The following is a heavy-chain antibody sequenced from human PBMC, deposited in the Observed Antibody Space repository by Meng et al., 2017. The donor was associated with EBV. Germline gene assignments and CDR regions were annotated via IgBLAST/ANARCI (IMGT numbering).Heavy chain of an antibody. D-gene: IGHD3-10*01. CDR1: GGTFRSDA. V-gene: IGHV1-69*01. CDR3: ASESGRGFTPDY. Sequence: QVQLVQSGAEVKKPGSSVMVSCKTSGGTFRSDAISWVRQAPGQGLVWMGGLIPMTGVAHYAQKFQDRVSIIADEFTSTHYLELSSLRSEDTAIYFCASESGRGFTPDYWGQGTLVNVSS. J-gene: IGHJ4*02. CDR2: LIPMTGVA.